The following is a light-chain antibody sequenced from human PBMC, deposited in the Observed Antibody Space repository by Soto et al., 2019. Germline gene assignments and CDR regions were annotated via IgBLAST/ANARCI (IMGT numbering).Light chain of an antibody. J-gene: IGKJ1*01. V-gene: IGKV1-5*03. Sequence: DIQMTQSPSTLSGSVGDRVTITCRASQTISSWLAWYQQKPGKAPKLLIYKASSLESGVPSRFSDGGSGTEFTLTISSLQPDDFATYYCQQYHIYSWTFGQGTKVDIK. CDR2: KAS. CDR3: QQYHIYSWT. CDR1: QTISSW.